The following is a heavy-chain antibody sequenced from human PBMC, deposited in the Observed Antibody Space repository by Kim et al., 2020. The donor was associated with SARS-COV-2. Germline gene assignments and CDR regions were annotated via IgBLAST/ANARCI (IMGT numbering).Heavy chain of an antibody. J-gene: IGHJ6*03. D-gene: IGHD1-7*01. Sequence: GGSLRLSCAASGFTFSSYSMNWVRQAPGKGLEWVSSISSSSSYIYYADSVKGRFTISRDNAKNSLYLQMNSLRAEDTAVYYCARDNWNYGTGGYYYYMDVWGKGTTVTVSS. CDR2: ISSSSSYI. CDR3: ARDNWNYGTGGYYYYMDV. V-gene: IGHV3-21*01. CDR1: GFTFSSYS.